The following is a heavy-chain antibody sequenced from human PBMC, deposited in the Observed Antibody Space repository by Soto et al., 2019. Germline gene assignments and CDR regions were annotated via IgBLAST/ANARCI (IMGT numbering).Heavy chain of an antibody. Sequence: SETLSLTCTVSGGSISSSSYYWSWIRQSPGKGLEWIGEINPSESTNYNPSLKSRVTISGDTSNNQFSLKLNSVTAADTAVYYCARDGYNWGGMDVWGQGTTVTVSS. D-gene: IGHD1-1*01. CDR1: GGSISSSSYY. V-gene: IGHV4-39*07. CDR2: INPSEST. CDR3: ARDGYNWGGMDV. J-gene: IGHJ6*02.